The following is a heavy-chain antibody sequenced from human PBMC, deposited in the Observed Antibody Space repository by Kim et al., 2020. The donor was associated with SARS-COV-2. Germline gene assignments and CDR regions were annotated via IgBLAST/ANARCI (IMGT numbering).Heavy chain of an antibody. CDR3: ARDQNYYDSSGYWNWYFDL. CDR1: GGSISSGSYY. CDR2: IYTSGST. Sequence: SETLSLTCTVSGGSISSGSYYWSWIRQPAGKGLEWIGRIYTSGSTNYNPSLKSRVTISVDTSKNQFSLKLSPVTAADTAVYYCARDQNYYDSSGYWNWYFDLWGRGTLVTVSS. V-gene: IGHV4-61*02. J-gene: IGHJ2*01. D-gene: IGHD3-22*01.